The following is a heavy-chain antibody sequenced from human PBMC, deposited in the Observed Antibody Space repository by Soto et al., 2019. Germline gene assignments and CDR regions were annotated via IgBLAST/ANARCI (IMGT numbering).Heavy chain of an antibody. J-gene: IGHJ4*02. CDR2: ILTYNGNT. CDR1: GYTFTTYG. D-gene: IGHD2-2*01. CDR3: ARARRYCSSTGCYSDC. Sequence: QVQLVQSGAEVKKPGASVKVSCKASGYTFTTYGISWVRQAPGQGLEWLGWILTYNGNTHYAQKLQGRVTMTTDTSTSTAYTELRSLRSDDTAVYFCARARRYCSSTGCYSDCWGQGTLVTVSS. V-gene: IGHV1-18*01.